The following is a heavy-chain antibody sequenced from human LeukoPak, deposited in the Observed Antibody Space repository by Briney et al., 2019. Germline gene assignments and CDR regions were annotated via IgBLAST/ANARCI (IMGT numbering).Heavy chain of an antibody. CDR3: ASPSEVGAIDY. V-gene: IGHV3-11*01. J-gene: IGHJ4*02. CDR1: GFTFSDYY. D-gene: IGHD1-26*01. CDR2: ISSSGSTI. Sequence: EGSLRLSCAASGFTFSDYYMSWIRQAPGKGLEWVSYISSSGSTIYYADSVKGRFTISRDNAKNSLYLQMNSLRAEDTAVYYCASPSEVGAIDYWGQGTLVTVSS.